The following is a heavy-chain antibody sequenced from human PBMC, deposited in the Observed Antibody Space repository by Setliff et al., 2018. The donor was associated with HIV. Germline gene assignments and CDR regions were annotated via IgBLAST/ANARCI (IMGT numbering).Heavy chain of an antibody. Sequence: PSETLSLTCAVSGASIDRGSYYWSWIRQPAGKGLEWIGRVFTSGVTNYNPSLRSRVTIAVDTSKNQFSLKLSSVTAADTAVYYCVTMTANWFDPWGQGTLVTVSS. D-gene: IGHD2-21*02. V-gene: IGHV4-61*02. CDR2: VFTSGVT. CDR3: VTMTANWFDP. CDR1: GASIDRGSYY. J-gene: IGHJ5*02.